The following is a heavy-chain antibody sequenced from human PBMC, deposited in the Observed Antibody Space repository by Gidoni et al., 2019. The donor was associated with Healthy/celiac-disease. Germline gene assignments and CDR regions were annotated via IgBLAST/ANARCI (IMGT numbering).Heavy chain of an antibody. Sequence: VQPVESGGGLVQPGGSLTLFCAASGFTSSIYAMSWVRQAPGKGQEWVSAISGSGGSTYYADSVKDRFTISRDNSKNTLYQQMNSLRAEDTGVYYCAKDRVVGATGAYYFDYWGRGTLVTVSS. V-gene: IGHV3-23*04. J-gene: IGHJ4*02. D-gene: IGHD1-26*01. CDR2: ISGSGGST. CDR3: AKDRVVGATGAYYFDY. CDR1: GFTSSIYA.